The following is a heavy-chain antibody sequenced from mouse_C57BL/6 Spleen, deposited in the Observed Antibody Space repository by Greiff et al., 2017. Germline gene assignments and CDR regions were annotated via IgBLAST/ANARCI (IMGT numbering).Heavy chain of an antibody. D-gene: IGHD1-1*01. Sequence: VQLQQSGPELVKPGDSVKISCKASGYSFTGYFMNWVMQSHGKSLEWIGRINPYNGDTFYNQKFKGKATLTADTSSNTAYMQLSSLTTEDSAIYYCARRGTLLRRSFDYWGQGTTLTVSS. CDR1: GYSFTGYF. CDR3: ARRGTLLRRSFDY. V-gene: IGHV1-20*01. CDR2: INPYNGDT. J-gene: IGHJ2*01.